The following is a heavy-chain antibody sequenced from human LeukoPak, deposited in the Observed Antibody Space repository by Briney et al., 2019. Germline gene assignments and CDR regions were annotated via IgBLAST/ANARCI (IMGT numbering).Heavy chain of an antibody. CDR1: GFTFSSYS. CDR2: ISSSSTI. J-gene: IGHJ4*02. D-gene: IGHD2-15*01. CDR3: ARDRGGLQFDY. V-gene: IGHV3-48*04. Sequence: GGSLRLSCAASGFTFSSYSMNWVRQAPGKGLEWVSYISSSSTIYYADSVKGRFTISRDNSRNLLYLQMDSLRAEDTAVYYCARDRGGLQFDYWGQGTLVTVSS.